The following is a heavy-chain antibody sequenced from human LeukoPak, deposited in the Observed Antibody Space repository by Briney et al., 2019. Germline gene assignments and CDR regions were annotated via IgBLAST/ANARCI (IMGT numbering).Heavy chain of an antibody. CDR1: GGSFSGYY. CDR3: ARSSPAFIDWFDP. D-gene: IGHD2-2*01. CDR2: INHSGST. V-gene: IGHV4-34*01. J-gene: IGHJ5*02. Sequence: PSETLSLTCAVYGGSFSGYYWSWIRQPPGKGLEWIGEINHSGSTNYDPSLKSRVTISVDTSKNQFSLKLSFVTAADTAVYYCARSSPAFIDWFDPWGQGTLVTVSS.